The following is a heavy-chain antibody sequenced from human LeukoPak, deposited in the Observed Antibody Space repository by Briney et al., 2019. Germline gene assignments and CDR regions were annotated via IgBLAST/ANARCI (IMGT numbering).Heavy chain of an antibody. CDR2: IKTDGSTT. CDR3: AKVGMGRGVTDAFDN. CDR1: GFIFSGYW. Sequence: GGSLRLSCAGSGFIFSGYWMHWVRQAPRKGLVWVSRIKTDGSTTYYADSVKGRFTVSRDNAKNTLYLQMISLRAEDTALYCCAKVGMGRGVTDAFDNWGQGTMVTVSS. D-gene: IGHD3-10*01. J-gene: IGHJ3*02. V-gene: IGHV3-74*01.